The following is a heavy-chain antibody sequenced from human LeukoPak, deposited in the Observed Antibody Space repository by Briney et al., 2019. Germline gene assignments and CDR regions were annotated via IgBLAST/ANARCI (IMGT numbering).Heavy chain of an antibody. D-gene: IGHD6-6*01. CDR1: GYTFTSYY. CDR3: ARGGLYSSSSDWMSAWFDP. CDR2: INPSGGST. J-gene: IGHJ5*02. Sequence: ASVKVSCKASGYTFTSYYIHWVRQAPGQGLEWMGIINPSGGSTSYAQKFQGRVTITRDTSTTTVYMELSSLRSEDTAVYYCARGGLYSSSSDWMSAWFDPWGQGTLVTVSS. V-gene: IGHV1-46*01.